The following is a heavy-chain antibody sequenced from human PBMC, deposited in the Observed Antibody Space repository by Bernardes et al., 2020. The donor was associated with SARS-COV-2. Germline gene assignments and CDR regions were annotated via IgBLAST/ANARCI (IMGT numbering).Heavy chain of an antibody. CDR3: ARRRYGDFGVDV. V-gene: IGHV5-51*01. CDR1: DYTVTNYW. CDR2: IYPGDSDT. J-gene: IGHJ6*02. D-gene: IGHD4-17*01. Sequence: GQHLKGSGNGSDYTVTNYWIGWVRHMPGKGLEWMGIIYPGDSDTKYSPSFQGRVTISADKSVNTAYLQWSSLKASDTAIYYCARRRYGDFGVDVWGQGTTVTVSS.